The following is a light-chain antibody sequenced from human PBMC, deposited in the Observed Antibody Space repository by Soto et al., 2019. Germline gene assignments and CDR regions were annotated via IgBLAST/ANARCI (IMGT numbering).Light chain of an antibody. V-gene: IGLV2-8*01. J-gene: IGLJ1*01. CDR1: SSDVGGYNY. Sequence: QSVLTQPPSASGSPGQSVTISCPGTSSDVGGYNYVSWYQQHPGKAPKLMIYEVTRRPSGVPDRFSGSKSGNTASLTVSGFLAEDEADYYCSSYAGSNNHVFGTGTKVTVL. CDR2: EVT. CDR3: SSYAGSNNHV.